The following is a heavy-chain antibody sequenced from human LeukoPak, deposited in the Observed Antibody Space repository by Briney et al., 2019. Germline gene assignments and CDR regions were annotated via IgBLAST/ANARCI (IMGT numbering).Heavy chain of an antibody. CDR3: AKDVRHRLGAGPKPGWFDP. CDR2: ISWNSGSI. V-gene: IGHV3-9*01. CDR1: GFTFDDYA. D-gene: IGHD6-13*01. Sequence: PGRSQRLSCAASGFTFDDYAMHWVRQAPGKGLEWVSGISWNSGSIGYADSVKGRFTISRDNAKNSLYLQMNSLRAEDTALYYCAKDVRHRLGAGPKPGWFDPWGQGTLVTVSS. J-gene: IGHJ5*02.